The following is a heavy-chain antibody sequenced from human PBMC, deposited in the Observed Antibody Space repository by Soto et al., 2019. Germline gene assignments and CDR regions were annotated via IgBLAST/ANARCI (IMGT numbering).Heavy chain of an antibody. V-gene: IGHV1-46*01. J-gene: IGHJ4*02. CDR2: INPRSGRT. D-gene: IGHD3-10*01. CDR1: GYTFTTYS. CDR3: AMDTNLLDYYFDY. Sequence: QVQLMQSGAEVKKPGASVKVSCKASGYTFTTYSMHWVRQAPGQGLEWMGVINPRSGRTSFAQKFQGRVTMTGDTSTSTVYMELSSLRSEDTAVYYCAMDTNLLDYYFDYWGQATLVTVSS.